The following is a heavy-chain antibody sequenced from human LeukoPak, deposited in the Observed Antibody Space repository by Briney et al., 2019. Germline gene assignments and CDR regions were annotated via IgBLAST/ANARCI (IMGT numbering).Heavy chain of an antibody. CDR1: GFTLSSYS. J-gene: IGHJ6*02. D-gene: IGHD3-16*01. Sequence: PGGSLRLSCAASGFTLSSYSMNWVRQAPGKGLEWISYIDSDTYGNTIYYPHTVKGRFTISRDNAKNSLYLQMNSLRAEDTAVYYCARCPIRGCNYVFGGAPLWWICGRTVWGQGTRLTSP. CDR2: IDSDTYGNTI. V-gene: IGHV3-48*01. CDR3: ARCPIRGCNYVFGGAPLWWICGRTV.